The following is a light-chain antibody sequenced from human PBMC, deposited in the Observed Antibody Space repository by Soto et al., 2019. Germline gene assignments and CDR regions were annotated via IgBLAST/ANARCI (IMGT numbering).Light chain of an antibody. CDR2: GAS. Sequence: EVVMTQSPATLSVSPGERATLSCRASQSIANNLAWYQHKPGQAPRLLIFGASTRATGTSVRFSGSGSGTEFTLTISSLQSEDIAVYYCQQYNNWPPYTFGQGTKVEIK. CDR3: QQYNNWPPYT. J-gene: IGKJ2*01. V-gene: IGKV3-15*01. CDR1: QSIANN.